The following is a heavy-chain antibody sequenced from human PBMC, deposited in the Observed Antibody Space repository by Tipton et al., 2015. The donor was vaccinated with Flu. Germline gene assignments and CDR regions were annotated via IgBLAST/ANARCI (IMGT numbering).Heavy chain of an antibody. J-gene: IGHJ4*02. CDR2: IRHYVTNT. Sequence: SGFTFSTYGLHWVRQAPGKRLEWVALIRHYVTNTYYVDSVRGRFTTSRDNSKNTVYLQMNNLRGEDTAVYYCAKDNDPSNVPHYWGQGTLVTVSS. D-gene: IGHD1-1*01. CDR1: GFTFSTYG. CDR3: AKDNDPSNVPHY. V-gene: IGHV3-30*02.